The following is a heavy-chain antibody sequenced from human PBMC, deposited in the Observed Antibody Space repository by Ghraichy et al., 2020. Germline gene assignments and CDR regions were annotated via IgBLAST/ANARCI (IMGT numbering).Heavy chain of an antibody. J-gene: IGHJ4*02. CDR3: AKAGTVGATTPIHY. V-gene: IGHV3-23*01. CDR2: ISGSGGST. CDR1: GFTFSSYA. Sequence: AGSLRLSCAASGFTFSSYAMSWVRQAPGKGLEWVSAISGSGGSTYYADSVKGRFTISRDNSKNTLYLQMNSLRAEDTAVYYCAKAGTVGATTPIHYWGQGTLVTVSS. D-gene: IGHD1-26*01.